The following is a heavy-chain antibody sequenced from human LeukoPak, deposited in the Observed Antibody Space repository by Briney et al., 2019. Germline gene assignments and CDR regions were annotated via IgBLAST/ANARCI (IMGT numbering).Heavy chain of an antibody. D-gene: IGHD2-21*02. CDR1: GGSFSPYY. V-gene: IGHV4-34*01. CDR2: INHSGST. Sequence: SETLSLTCAVYGGSFSPYYWSWIRQPPGKGLEWIGEINHSGSTNYNPSLKSRVTISVDTSKNQFSLRLSSVTAADAAVYYCARGGFYCGGGCYVDYWGQGTLVTVSS. J-gene: IGHJ4*02. CDR3: ARGGFYCGGGCYVDY.